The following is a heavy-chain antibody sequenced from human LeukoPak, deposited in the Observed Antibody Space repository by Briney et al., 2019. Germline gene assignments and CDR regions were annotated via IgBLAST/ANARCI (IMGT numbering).Heavy chain of an antibody. D-gene: IGHD3-10*01. CDR3: ASELLWLGELTE. CDR1: GFTFSSYW. CDR2: INSDGSKI. J-gene: IGHJ4*02. V-gene: IGHV3-74*01. Sequence: GGSLRLSCAASGFTFSSYWMHWVRQGPGEGLMWVSRINSDGSKIGYADSVKGRFTISRDNAKNTLYLQMNSLRAEDTAVYYCASELLWLGELTEWGQGTLVTVSS.